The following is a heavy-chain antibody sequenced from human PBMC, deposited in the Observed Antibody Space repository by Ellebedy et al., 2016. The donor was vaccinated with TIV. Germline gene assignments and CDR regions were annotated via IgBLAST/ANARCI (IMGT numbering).Heavy chain of an antibody. V-gene: IGHV3-23*01. CDR3: AKAAQGYDFWSGYYTEYFQH. D-gene: IGHD3-3*01. CDR1: GFTFSSYA. CDR2: ISGSGGST. J-gene: IGHJ1*01. Sequence: GESLKISXAASGFTFSSYAMSWVRQAPGKGLEWVSAISGSGGSTYYADSVKGRFTISRDNSKNTLYLQMNSLRAEDTAVYYCAKAAQGYDFWSGYYTEYFQHWGQGTLVTVSS.